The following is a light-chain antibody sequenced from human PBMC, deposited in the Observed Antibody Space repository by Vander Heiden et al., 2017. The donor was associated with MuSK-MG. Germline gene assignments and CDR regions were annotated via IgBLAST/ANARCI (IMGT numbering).Light chain of an antibody. CDR2: DVT. V-gene: IGLV2-14*03. CDR3: SSYSVSSTLVV. CDR1: KNDIGGFHY. J-gene: IGLJ2*01. Sequence: QSALTQPASVSGSPGQSITISCTGSKNDIGGFHYVSWYQHHPGEPPKLLSYDVTTRPAGISVRFSGSKSGKTASLTISGLQAEDEADYYCSSYSVSSTLVVFGGGTKVTVL.